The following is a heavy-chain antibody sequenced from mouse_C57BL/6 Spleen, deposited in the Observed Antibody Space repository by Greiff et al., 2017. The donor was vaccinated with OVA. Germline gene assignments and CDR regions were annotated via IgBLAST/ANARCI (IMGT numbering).Heavy chain of an antibody. CDR2: INPSTGGT. Sequence: VQLQQSGPELVKPGASVKISCKASGYSFTGYYMNWLKQSPEKSLEWIGEINPSTGGTTYNQKFKAKATLTVDKSSSTAYMQLKSLTSEDSAVYYCASLLYYDYDGFDYWGQGTTLTVSS. D-gene: IGHD2-4*01. J-gene: IGHJ2*01. CDR1: GYSFTGYY. V-gene: IGHV1-42*01. CDR3: ASLLYYDYDGFDY.